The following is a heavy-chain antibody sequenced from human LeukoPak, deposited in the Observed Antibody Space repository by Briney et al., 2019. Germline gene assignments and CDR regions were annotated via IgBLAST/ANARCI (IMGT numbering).Heavy chain of an antibody. V-gene: IGHV3-7*01. Sequence: GGSLRLSCAASGFTFSSYWMSWVRQAPGKGLEWVANIKQDGSEKYYVDSVKGRFTISRDNAKNSLYLQMNSLRAEDTAVYYCARGGDFWSGNKAADYWGQGTLVTVSS. CDR3: ARGGDFWSGNKAADY. CDR1: GFTFSSYW. CDR2: IKQDGSEK. D-gene: IGHD3-3*01. J-gene: IGHJ4*02.